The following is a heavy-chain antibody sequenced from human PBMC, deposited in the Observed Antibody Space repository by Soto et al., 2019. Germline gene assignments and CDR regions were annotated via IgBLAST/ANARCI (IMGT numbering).Heavy chain of an antibody. Sequence: GGSLRLSCAASGFSFSSEWMRWVVQAPGKGLEWVANIKQDGSEKYYVYSMKGRFTISRDNAKNSLYLQMKSLRAEDTAVYYCERQGSSPYNWFASWGQGTLVTVSS. J-gene: IGHJ5*01. CDR2: IKQDGSEK. CDR1: GFSFSSEW. CDR3: ERQGSSPYNWFAS. D-gene: IGHD6-13*01. V-gene: IGHV3-7*01.